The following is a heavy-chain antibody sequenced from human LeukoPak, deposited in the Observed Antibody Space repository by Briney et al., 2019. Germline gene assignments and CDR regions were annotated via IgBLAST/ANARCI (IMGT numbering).Heavy chain of an antibody. D-gene: IGHD2-2*01. CDR2: ISYDGSNK. CDR3: GCVVVPAALDDAFDI. J-gene: IGHJ3*02. V-gene: IGHV3-30-3*01. CDR1: GFTFSSYA. Sequence: QPGGSLRPSCAASGFTFSSYAMHWVRQAPGKGLEWVAVISYDGSNKYYADSVKGRFTISRDNSKNTLYLQMNSLRAEDTAVYYCGCVVVPAALDDAFDIWGQGTMVTVSS.